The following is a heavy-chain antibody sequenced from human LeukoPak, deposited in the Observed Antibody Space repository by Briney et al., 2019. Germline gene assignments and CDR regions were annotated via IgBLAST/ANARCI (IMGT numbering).Heavy chain of an antibody. D-gene: IGHD3-22*01. CDR1: NXX. Sequence: NXXXXWVXXPPXXXLEWIGNIXYSXSTYYSPSLXXRVTISLXXSRXXFSLKLNYVTAADTAVYLXXXXXGYGLIDIWGQGTMVTVSS. CDR2: IXYSXST. J-gene: IGHJ3*02. V-gene: IGHV4-39*07. CDR3: XXXXGYGLIDI.